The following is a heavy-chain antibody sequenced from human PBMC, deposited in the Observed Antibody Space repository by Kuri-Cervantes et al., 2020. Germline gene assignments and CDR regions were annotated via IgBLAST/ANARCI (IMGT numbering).Heavy chain of an antibody. D-gene: IGHD3-3*01. V-gene: IGHV3-7*01. J-gene: IGHJ4*02. CDR1: GMIFSNAR. Sequence: GGSLRLSCAVSGMIFSNARMSWVRQAPGKGLEWVANIKQDGSEKYYVDSVKGRFTISRDNAKNSLYLQMNSLRAEDTAVYYCVFGIRRYFDYWGQGTLVTVSS. CDR2: IKQDGSEK. CDR3: VFGIRRYFDY.